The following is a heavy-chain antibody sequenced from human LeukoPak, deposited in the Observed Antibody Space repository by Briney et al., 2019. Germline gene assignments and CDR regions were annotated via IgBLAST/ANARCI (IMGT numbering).Heavy chain of an antibody. CDR1: GGSFSGYY. CDR3: ARGLGYCSSTSCAEFYYYGMDV. J-gene: IGHJ6*02. Sequence: SETLSLTCAVYGGSFSGYYWSWIRQPPGKGLEWIGEINHSGSTNYDPSLKSRVTISVDTSKNQFSLKLSSVTAADTAVYYCARGLGYCSSTSCAEFYYYGMDVWGQGTTVTVSS. CDR2: INHSGST. D-gene: IGHD2-2*01. V-gene: IGHV4-34*01.